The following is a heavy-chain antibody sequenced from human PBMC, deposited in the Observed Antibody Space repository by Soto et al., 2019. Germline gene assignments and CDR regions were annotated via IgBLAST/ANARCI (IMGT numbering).Heavy chain of an antibody. CDR3: ASRVMGSSWYFGMDV. Sequence: GESLKISCKGSGYSFTIYWISWVRQMPGKGLEWMGRIDPSDSYTNYSPSFQGHVTISADKSISTAYLQWSSLKASDTAMYYCASRVMGSSWYFGMDVWGQGTTVTVSS. J-gene: IGHJ6*02. V-gene: IGHV5-10-1*01. D-gene: IGHD6-13*01. CDR2: IDPSDSYT. CDR1: GYSFTIYW.